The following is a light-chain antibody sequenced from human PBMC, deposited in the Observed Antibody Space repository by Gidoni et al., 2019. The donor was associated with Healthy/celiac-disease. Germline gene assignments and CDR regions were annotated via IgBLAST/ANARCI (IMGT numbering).Light chain of an antibody. V-gene: IGKV1-8*01. CDR1: QGISSY. CDR2: AAS. CDR3: QQYYSYPPT. J-gene: IGKJ3*01. Sequence: AIRMTQSPSSFSASTGDRVTSTCRASQGISSYLAWYQQKPGKAPKLLIYAASTLQSGVPSRFSGSGSGTDFTLTIRCLQSEDFATYYCQQYYSYPPTFGPGTKVDIK.